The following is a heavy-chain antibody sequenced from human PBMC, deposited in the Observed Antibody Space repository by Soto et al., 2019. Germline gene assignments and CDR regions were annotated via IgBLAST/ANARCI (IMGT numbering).Heavy chain of an antibody. D-gene: IGHD3-3*01. CDR2: IYHSGAT. CDR1: DGSISSSSYY. V-gene: IGHV4-39*07. Sequence: PSETLSLTCTVSDGSISSSSYYWAWIRQSQGKGLEWIGSIYHSGATYYNPPLKSRLTISVDTSKNQFSLSLSSVTAADTAVYYCARVYYDFWSGTTPPPWFDPWGQGTLVTVSS. CDR3: ARVYYDFWSGTTPPPWFDP. J-gene: IGHJ5*02.